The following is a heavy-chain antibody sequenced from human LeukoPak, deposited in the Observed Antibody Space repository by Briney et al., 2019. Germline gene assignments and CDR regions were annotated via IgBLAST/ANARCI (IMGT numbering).Heavy chain of an antibody. CDR1: GGSISSNSYY. V-gene: IGHV4-39*07. D-gene: IGHD3-10*01. CDR3: AAYYGSGSYSIGNWFDP. J-gene: IGHJ5*02. CDR2: INHSGST. Sequence: SETLSLTCAVSGGSISSNSYYWGWIRQPPGKGLEWIGEINHSGSTNYNPSLKSRVAISVDTSKNQFSLKLSSVTAADTAVYYCAAYYGSGSYSIGNWFDPWGQGTLVTVSS.